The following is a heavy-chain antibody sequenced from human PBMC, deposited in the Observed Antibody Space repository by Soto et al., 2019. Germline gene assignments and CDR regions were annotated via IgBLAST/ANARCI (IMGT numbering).Heavy chain of an antibody. V-gene: IGHV4-39*01. CDR2: IYYSGST. D-gene: IGHD4-17*01. CDR3: ARRSTVTTWNYYYYGMDV. J-gene: IGHJ6*02. Sequence: SETLSLTCTVSGGSISSSSYYWGWIRQPPGKGLEWIGSIYYSGSTYYNPSLKSRVTVSVDTSKNQFSLKLSSVTAADTAVYYCARRSTVTTWNYYYYGMDVWGQGTTVTV. CDR1: GGSISSSSYY.